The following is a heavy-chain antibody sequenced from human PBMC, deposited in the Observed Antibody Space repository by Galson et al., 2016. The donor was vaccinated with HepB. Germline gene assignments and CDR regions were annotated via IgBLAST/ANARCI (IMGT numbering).Heavy chain of an antibody. D-gene: IGHD6-13*01. V-gene: IGHV4-59*01. Sequence: SETLSLTCTVSGGSISNYYWSWIRQPPGKGLEWIAYIYYCGSTNQNPSLKSRVTISVDTSKNQFSLQLRSVTAADTAVYYCARDRGSAAGFDYWGQGTLVTVSS. CDR1: GGSISNYY. CDR3: ARDRGSAAGFDY. CDR2: IYYCGST. J-gene: IGHJ4*02.